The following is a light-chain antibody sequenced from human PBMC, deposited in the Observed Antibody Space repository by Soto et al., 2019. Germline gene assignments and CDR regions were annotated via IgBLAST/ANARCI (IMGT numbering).Light chain of an antibody. V-gene: IGKV1-5*03. CDR2: KAS. Sequence: DIQMTQSPSTLSASVGDRVTITCRASQGISSWLAWYQQKPGKAPKLLIYKASTLESGVPSNFSGSGSATDFTLTISSLQPEDSAAYYCLQDYNYPFTFGQGTKVDIK. CDR3: LQDYNYPFT. J-gene: IGKJ2*01. CDR1: QGISSW.